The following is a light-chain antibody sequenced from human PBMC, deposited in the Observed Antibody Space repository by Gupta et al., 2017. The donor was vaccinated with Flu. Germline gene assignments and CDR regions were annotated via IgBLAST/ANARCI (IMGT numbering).Light chain of an antibody. Sequence: DIQLTQSPSFLSASVGDRVTIACRASQGVSSYLAWYQQKPGKAPKLLIYDASTLHSGVPSRFSGSGSGTEFTLTISSLQPEDFATYYCQQLNSDPPIFTFGPGTTVDI. J-gene: IGKJ3*01. CDR3: QQLNSDPPIFT. CDR1: QGVSSY. V-gene: IGKV1-9*01. CDR2: DAS.